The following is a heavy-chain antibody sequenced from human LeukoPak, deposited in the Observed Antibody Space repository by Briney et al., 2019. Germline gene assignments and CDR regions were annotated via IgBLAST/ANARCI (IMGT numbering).Heavy chain of an antibody. V-gene: IGHV3-7*01. CDR3: ARVRGNRQWLVPRHYDY. D-gene: IGHD6-19*01. J-gene: IGHJ4*02. CDR2: IKQDGSEK. CDR1: GFTFSSYW. Sequence: GGSLRLSCAASGFTFSSYWMSWVRQAPGKGLEWVANIKQDGSEKYYVDSVKGRFTISRDNAKNSLYLQMNSLRAEDTAAYYCARVRGNRQWLVPRHYDYWGQGTLVTVSS.